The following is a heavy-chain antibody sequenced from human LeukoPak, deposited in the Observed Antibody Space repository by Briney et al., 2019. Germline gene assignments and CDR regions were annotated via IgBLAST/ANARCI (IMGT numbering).Heavy chain of an antibody. D-gene: IGHD3-10*01. Sequence: ASVKVSCKASGYIFISYAMHWVRQAPGQRLEWMGSINAGTGNTKYSQEFQGRVTITRNTSASTAYMELSSLRSEDMAVYYCARGQYYYASGSSVLKRGVSAFDIWGQGTMVTVSS. V-gene: IGHV1-3*03. CDR3: ARGQYYYASGSSVLKRGVSAFDI. CDR2: INAGTGNT. J-gene: IGHJ3*02. CDR1: GYIFISYA.